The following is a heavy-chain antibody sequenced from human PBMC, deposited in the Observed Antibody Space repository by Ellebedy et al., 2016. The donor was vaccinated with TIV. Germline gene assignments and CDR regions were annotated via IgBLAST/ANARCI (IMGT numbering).Heavy chain of an antibody. D-gene: IGHD3-10*01. J-gene: IGHJ6*02. Sequence: GGSLRLXXAASGFTVSSNYMSWVRQAPGKGLEWVSVIYSGGSTYYADSVKGRFTISRDNSKNTLYLQMNSLRAEDTAVYYCARDRVMVRGLLAHYYYGRDVWGQGTTVTVSS. CDR2: IYSGGST. CDR1: GFTVSSNY. V-gene: IGHV3-53*01. CDR3: ARDRVMVRGLLAHYYYGRDV.